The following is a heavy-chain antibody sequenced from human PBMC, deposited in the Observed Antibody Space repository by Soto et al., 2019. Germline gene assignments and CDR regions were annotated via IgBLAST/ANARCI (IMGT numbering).Heavy chain of an antibody. Sequence: SETLSLTCTVSGVSISSYYWSWIRQPPGKGLEWIGYIYYSGSTNYNPSLKSRVTISVDTSKNQFSLKLSSVTAADTAVYYCARDNRGDYVFDYWGQGTLVTVSS. CDR3: ARDNRGDYVFDY. J-gene: IGHJ4*02. CDR1: GVSISSYY. V-gene: IGHV4-59*01. D-gene: IGHD4-17*01. CDR2: IYYSGST.